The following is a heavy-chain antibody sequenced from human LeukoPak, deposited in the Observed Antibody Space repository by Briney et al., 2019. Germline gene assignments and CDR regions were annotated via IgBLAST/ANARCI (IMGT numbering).Heavy chain of an antibody. J-gene: IGHJ4*02. CDR1: GFTFSSYS. D-gene: IGHD6-19*01. Sequence: GGSLRLSCAASGFTFSSYSMNWVRQAPGKGLEWVSSISSSSSYIYYADSVKGRFTISRDNAKNSLYLQMSSLRAEDTAAYYCARDLIAVAGISNDWGQGTLVTVSS. CDR2: ISSSSSYI. V-gene: IGHV3-21*01. CDR3: ARDLIAVAGISND.